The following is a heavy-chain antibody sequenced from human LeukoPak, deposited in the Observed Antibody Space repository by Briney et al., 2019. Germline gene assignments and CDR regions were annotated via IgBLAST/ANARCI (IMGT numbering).Heavy chain of an antibody. J-gene: IGHJ4*02. CDR1: GYTFTSYY. CDR2: INPSGGST. V-gene: IGHV1-46*03. CDR3: ARDGGGVYDYVWGSYFYYFDY. D-gene: IGHD3-16*01. Sequence: ASVKVSCKASGYTFTSYYMHWVRQAPGQGLEWMGIINPSGGSTSYAQKFQGRVIMTRDTSTSTVYMELSSLRSKDTAVYYCARDGGGVYDYVWGSYFYYFDYWGQGTLVTVSS.